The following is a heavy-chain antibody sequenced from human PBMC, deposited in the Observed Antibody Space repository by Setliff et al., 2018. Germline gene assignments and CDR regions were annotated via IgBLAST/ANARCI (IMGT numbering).Heavy chain of an antibody. J-gene: IGHJ3*02. Sequence: ASVKVSCKASGGTFSSDVITWVRQAPGQGLEWMGRFIPVLRKANYAQRFQGRVTITEDESTSTGYLELSRLRSEDTAVYYCARDLNRWFGEFAFDSWGQGTMVTVSS. CDR3: ARDLNRWFGEFAFDS. CDR1: GGTFSSDV. D-gene: IGHD3-10*01. CDR2: FIPVLRKA. V-gene: IGHV1-69*13.